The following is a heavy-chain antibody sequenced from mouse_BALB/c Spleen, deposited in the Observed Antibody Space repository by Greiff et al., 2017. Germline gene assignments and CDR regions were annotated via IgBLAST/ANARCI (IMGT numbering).Heavy chain of an antibody. D-gene: IGHD2-1*01. CDR1: GFTFSSYT. CDR2: ISNGGGST. Sequence: EVKLEESGGGLVQPGGSLKLSCAASGFTFSSYTMSWVRQTPEKRLEWVAYISNGGGSTYYPDTVKGRFTISRDNAKNTLYLQMSSLKSEDTAMYYCARHGIYYGNYGFAYWGQGTLVTVSA. V-gene: IGHV5-12-2*01. J-gene: IGHJ3*01. CDR3: ARHGIYYGNYGFAY.